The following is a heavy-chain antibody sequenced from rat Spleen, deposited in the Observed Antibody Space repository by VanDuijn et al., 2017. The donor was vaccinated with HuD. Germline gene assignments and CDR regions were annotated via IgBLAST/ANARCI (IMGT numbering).Heavy chain of an antibody. CDR2: ISHGDTSGHSST. Sequence: EVQMVESGGGLVQPGRSLKLSCAASGFTFSDYGMAWVRQAPTKGLEWVATISHGDTSGHSSTYYRDSVRGRFTISRNNAKSILSLQMDSLRSEDTATYYCARRHYGYTDYFDYWGQGVMVTVSS. J-gene: IGHJ2*01. CDR3: ARRHYGYTDYFDY. V-gene: IGHV5-29*01. CDR1: GFTFSDYG. D-gene: IGHD1-9*01.